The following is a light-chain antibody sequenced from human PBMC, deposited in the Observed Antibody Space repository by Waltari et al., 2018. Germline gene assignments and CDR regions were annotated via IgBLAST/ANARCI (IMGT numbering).Light chain of an antibody. Sequence: QSALTQPASVSGSPGQSITISCTGTSSDVGNYNLVSWYQQHPGKAPKLMIFEVIKRPSWVSNRFSASKSGNTASLTISGLQAEDEADYYGCSYAAGNAWVFGGGTKLTVL. CDR1: SSDVGNYNL. V-gene: IGLV2-23*02. CDR2: EVI. J-gene: IGLJ3*02. CDR3: CSYAAGNAWV.